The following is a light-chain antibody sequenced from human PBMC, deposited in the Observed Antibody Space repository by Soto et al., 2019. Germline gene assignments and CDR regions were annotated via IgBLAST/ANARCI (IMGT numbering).Light chain of an antibody. CDR3: QQYGSSPRT. J-gene: IGKJ1*01. CDR1: QSVSSSY. Sequence: EIVVTQSPGTLSLSPGERATLSCRASQSVSSSYLAWYQQKPGQAPRLLIYGASSRATGIPDRFSGSGSGTDFTLTISRLEPEDVAVYYCQQYGSSPRTF. V-gene: IGKV3-20*01. CDR2: GAS.